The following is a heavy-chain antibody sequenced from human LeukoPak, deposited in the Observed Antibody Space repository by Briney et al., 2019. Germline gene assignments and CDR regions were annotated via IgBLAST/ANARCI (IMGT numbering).Heavy chain of an antibody. CDR2: ISWNSGSI. D-gene: IGHD3-10*01. Sequence: GRSLRLSCAASGFTFDDYAMHWVRQAPGKGLEGVSGISWNSGSIGYADSVKGRFTISRDNAKNSLYLQMNSLRAEDTALYYCAKDIYYGSGSYYLGAFDIWGQGTMVTVSS. V-gene: IGHV3-9*01. CDR3: AKDIYYGSGSYYLGAFDI. J-gene: IGHJ3*02. CDR1: GFTFDDYA.